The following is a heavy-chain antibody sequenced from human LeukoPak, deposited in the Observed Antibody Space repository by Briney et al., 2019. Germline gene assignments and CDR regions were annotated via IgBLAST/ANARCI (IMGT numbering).Heavy chain of an antibody. V-gene: IGHV4-39*07. D-gene: IGHD6-13*01. Sequence: PSETLSLTCTVSGGYISSSSYYWGWIRQPPGKGLEWIGSIYYSGSTYYNPSLKSRVTISVDTSKNQFSLKLSSVTAADTAVYYCARDAGIAAVGFDPWGQGTLVTVSS. CDR1: GGYISSSSYY. CDR2: IYYSGST. J-gene: IGHJ5*02. CDR3: ARDAGIAAVGFDP.